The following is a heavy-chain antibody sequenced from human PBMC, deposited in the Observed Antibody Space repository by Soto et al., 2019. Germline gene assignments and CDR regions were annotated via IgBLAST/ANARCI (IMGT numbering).Heavy chain of an antibody. V-gene: IGHV4-34*01. CDR3: ARDPNWNWFDP. D-gene: IGHD7-27*01. J-gene: IGHJ5*02. CDR1: GGSFSGYI. Sequence: SETLSLTCDVYGGSFSGYIWTWIRQTPGKGLQWIGQINHSGSANYNPSLKSRVTISVDKSKNQFSLKLSSVTAADTAVYYCARDPNWNWFDPWGQGTLVTVSS. CDR2: INHSGSA.